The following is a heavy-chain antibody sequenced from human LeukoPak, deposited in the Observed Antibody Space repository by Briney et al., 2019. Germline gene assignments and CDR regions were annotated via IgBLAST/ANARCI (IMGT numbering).Heavy chain of an antibody. D-gene: IGHD3-22*01. CDR1: GFTFSGSA. V-gene: IGHV3-73*01. CDR3: TTFYYYDSPDAFDI. J-gene: IGHJ3*02. Sequence: HSGGSLRLSCAASGFTFSGSAMHWVRQASGKGLGWVGRIRSKANSYATAYAASVKGRFTISRDDSKNTAYLQMNSLKTEDTAVYYCTTFYYYDSPDAFDIWGQGTMVTVSS. CDR2: IRSKANSYAT.